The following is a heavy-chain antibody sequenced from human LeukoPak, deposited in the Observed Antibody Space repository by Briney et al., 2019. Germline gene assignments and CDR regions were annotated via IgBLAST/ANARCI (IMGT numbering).Heavy chain of an antibody. CDR1: GFTFSDSA. CDR2: IRSKANNYST. V-gene: IGHV3-73*01. Sequence: GGSLRLSCAASGFTFSDSAMHWVRQASGKGREGVGHIRSKANNYSTAYAASVKGRFTITRDESKDTAYLQMHSLDTEATAVYYCTRLVGAWGHDSWGQGTLVTVSS. D-gene: IGHD2-21*02. J-gene: IGHJ4*02. CDR3: TRLVGAWGHDS.